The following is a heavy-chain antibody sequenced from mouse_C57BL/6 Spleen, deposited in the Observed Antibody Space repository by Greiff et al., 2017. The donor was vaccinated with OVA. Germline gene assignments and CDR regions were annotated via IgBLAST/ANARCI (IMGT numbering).Heavy chain of an antibody. CDR1: GYTFTSYW. CDR3: AREGRQPNY. D-gene: IGHD3-2*01. Sequence: VQLQQSGAELVRPGTSVKLSCKASGYTFTSYWMHWVKQRPGQGLEWIGVIDPSDSYTNYNQKFKGKATLTVDTSSSTAYMQLSSLTSEDSAVYYCAREGRQPNYWGQGTLVTVSA. CDR2: IDPSDSYT. J-gene: IGHJ3*01. V-gene: IGHV1-59*01.